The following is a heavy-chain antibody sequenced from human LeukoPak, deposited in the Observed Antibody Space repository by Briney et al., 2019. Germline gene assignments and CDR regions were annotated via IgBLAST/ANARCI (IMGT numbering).Heavy chain of an antibody. CDR3: ARERCSGGSCYGTWFDP. J-gene: IGHJ5*02. Sequence: ASVKVSCKASGYTFTGYYIHWVRQAPGQGLEYMGWINPNSGGTNYAQKFQGRVTMTRDTSISTAYMELSRLRSDDTAVYYCARERCSGGSCYGTWFDPWGQGTLVTVSS. CDR2: INPNSGGT. D-gene: IGHD2-15*01. V-gene: IGHV1-2*02. CDR1: GYTFTGYY.